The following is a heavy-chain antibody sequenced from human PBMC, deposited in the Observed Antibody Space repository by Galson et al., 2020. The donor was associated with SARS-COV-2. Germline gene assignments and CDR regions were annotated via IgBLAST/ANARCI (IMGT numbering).Heavy chain of an antibody. CDR2: INHSGIT. J-gene: IGHJ5*02. CDR1: GGSFSAYY. D-gene: IGHD3-3*01. Sequence: SETLSLTCTVYGGSFSAYYWSWIRQTPGKGLEWIGEINHSGITDYNPSLTSRVTMSVDTSQNHFSLNLSSVTAADTGVYYCARGGRRFSWFDPWGQGTLVTVSS. V-gene: IGHV4-34*01. CDR3: ARGGRRFSWFDP.